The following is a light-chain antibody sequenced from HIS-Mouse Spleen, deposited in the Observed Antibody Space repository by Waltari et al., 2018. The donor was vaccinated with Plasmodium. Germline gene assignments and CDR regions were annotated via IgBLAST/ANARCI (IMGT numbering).Light chain of an antibody. CDR2: DVS. J-gene: IGLJ2*01. V-gene: IGLV2-11*01. CDR1: SSAVGGYTY. Sequence: QSALTQPRSVSGSPGQSVPIPCTGTSSAVGGYTYVSCYQQHPGNAPKLMIYDVSKRPSGVPDRFSGSKSGNTASLTISGLQAEDEADYYCCSYAGSYTLVFGGGTKLTVL. CDR3: CSYAGSYTLV.